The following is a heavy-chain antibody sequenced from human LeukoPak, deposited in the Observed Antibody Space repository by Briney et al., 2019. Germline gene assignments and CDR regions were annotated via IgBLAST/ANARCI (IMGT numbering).Heavy chain of an antibody. D-gene: IGHD3-3*01. CDR3: ARGRGEWLLNY. Sequence: GASVKVSCKASGYTFTGYYMHWVRQAPGQGLEWMGWMNPNSGNTGYAQKFQGRVSMTRNTSISTAYMELSSLRSEDTAVYYCARGRGEWLLNYWGQGTLVTVSS. V-gene: IGHV1-8*02. CDR2: MNPNSGNT. J-gene: IGHJ4*02. CDR1: GYTFTGYY.